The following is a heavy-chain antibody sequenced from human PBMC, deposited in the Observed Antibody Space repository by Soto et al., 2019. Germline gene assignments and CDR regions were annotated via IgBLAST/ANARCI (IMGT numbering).Heavy chain of an antibody. CDR2: TYYRSKWYN. Sequence: SETLPLPGAISGDSVSSNSAAWNWIRQSPSRGLEWLGRTYYRSKWYNDYAVSVKSRITINPDTSKNQFSLQLNSVTPEDTAVYYCARGKVLWYNWFDPWGQGTLVTVSS. CDR1: GDSVSSNSAA. CDR3: ARGKVLWYNWFDP. V-gene: IGHV6-1*01. D-gene: IGHD3-10*01. J-gene: IGHJ5*02.